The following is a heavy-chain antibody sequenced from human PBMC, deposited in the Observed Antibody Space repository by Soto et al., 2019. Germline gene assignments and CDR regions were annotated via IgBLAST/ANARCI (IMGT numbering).Heavy chain of an antibody. Sequence: GGSLRLSCAASGFTFSSYAMSWVRQAPGKGLEWVSAISGSGGSTYYADSVKGRFTISRDNSKNTLYLQMNSLRAEDTAVYYCAKDRDYDFWSGPYFDYWGQGTLVTVSS. CDR1: GFTFSSYA. V-gene: IGHV3-23*01. CDR3: AKDRDYDFWSGPYFDY. J-gene: IGHJ4*02. D-gene: IGHD3-3*01. CDR2: ISGSGGST.